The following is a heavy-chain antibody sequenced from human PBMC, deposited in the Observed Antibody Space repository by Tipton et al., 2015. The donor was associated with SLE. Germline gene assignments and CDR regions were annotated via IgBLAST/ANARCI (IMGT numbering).Heavy chain of an antibody. D-gene: IGHD2-2*01. CDR1: GFTFSNAW. Sequence: SLRLSCAASGFTFSNAWMSWVRQAPGKGLEWVSGLSNNGVMKYYAVSVKGRFTISRDNSKNTLYLQMNSLRAEDTAVYYCATGYKLLSLWGGQGTLVTVSS. J-gene: IGHJ4*02. CDR3: ATGYKLLSLW. CDR2: LSNNGVMK. V-gene: IGHV3-23*01.